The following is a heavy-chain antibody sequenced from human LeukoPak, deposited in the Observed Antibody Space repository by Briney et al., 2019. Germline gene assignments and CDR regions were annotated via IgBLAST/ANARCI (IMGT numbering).Heavy chain of an antibody. D-gene: IGHD2-21*02. CDR3: VKAGDIVVVTTILVYFQH. CDR1: AFSMNDFW. Sequence: GGSLRLSCAASAFSMNDFWMHWVRQAPGKGLEWVSGINWNGGSTGYADSVKGRFTISRDNSKNTLYLEESSLRAEDTAVYYCVKAGDIVVVTTILVYFQHWGQGTLVTVSS. J-gene: IGHJ1*01. V-gene: IGHV3-20*04. CDR2: INWNGGST.